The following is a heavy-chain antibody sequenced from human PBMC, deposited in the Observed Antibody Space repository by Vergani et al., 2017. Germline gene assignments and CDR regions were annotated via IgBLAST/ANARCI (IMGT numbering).Heavy chain of an antibody. CDR1: GYTFTSYY. Sequence: QVQLVQSGAEVKKPGASVKVSCKASGYTFTSYYMHWVRQAPGQGLEWMGIINPSGGSTSYARKFQGRVTMTRDTSTSTVYMELSSLRSEDTAVYYCARRIGIAARRAPYYYYYMDVWSKGTTVTVSS. CDR3: ARRIGIAARRAPYYYYYMDV. D-gene: IGHD6-6*01. J-gene: IGHJ6*03. CDR2: INPSGGST. V-gene: IGHV1-46*01.